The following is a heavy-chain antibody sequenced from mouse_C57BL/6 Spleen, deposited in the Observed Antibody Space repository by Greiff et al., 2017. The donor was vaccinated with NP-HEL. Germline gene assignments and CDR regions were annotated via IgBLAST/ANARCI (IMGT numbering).Heavy chain of an antibody. CDR1: GFSLTSYA. CDR2: IWPGGGT. Sequence: VKLVESGPGLVAPSQSLSITCTVSGFSLTSYAISWVRQPPGQGLEWLGVIWPGGGTNYNSALKSRLSTSKDNSKSQVFLKMNSLQTEDTARYYCARNSGSSYDYFDYWGQGTTLTVSS. CDR3: ARNSGSSYDYFDY. V-gene: IGHV2-9-1*01. D-gene: IGHD1-1*01. J-gene: IGHJ2*01.